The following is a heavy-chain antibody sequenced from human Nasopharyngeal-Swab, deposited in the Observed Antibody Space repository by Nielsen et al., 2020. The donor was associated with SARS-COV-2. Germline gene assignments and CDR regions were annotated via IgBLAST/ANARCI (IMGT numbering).Heavy chain of an antibody. V-gene: IGHV3-33*01. CDR3: ARDLGENSSIDY. CDR2: IWYDGSNK. J-gene: IGHJ4*02. Sequence: VRQAPGKGLEWVGLIWYDGSNKYYADSVKGRFTISRDSSENTLYLQMNSLRAEDTAVYYCARDLGENSSIDYWGQGTLVTVSS. D-gene: IGHD3-16*01.